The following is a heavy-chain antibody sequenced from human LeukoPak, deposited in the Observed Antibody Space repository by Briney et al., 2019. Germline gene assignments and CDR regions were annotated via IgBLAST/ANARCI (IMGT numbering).Heavy chain of an antibody. D-gene: IGHD5-18*01. CDR3: ARDSYGYNYMDV. CDR1: GGSISSYY. V-gene: IGHV4-59*01. CDR2: IYYSGST. J-gene: IGHJ6*03. Sequence: PSETRSLTCTVSGGSISSYYWSWIRQPPGKGLEWIGYIYYSGSTNYNPSLKSRVTISVDTSKNQFSLKLSSVTAADTAVYYCARDSYGYNYMDVWGKGTTVTVSS.